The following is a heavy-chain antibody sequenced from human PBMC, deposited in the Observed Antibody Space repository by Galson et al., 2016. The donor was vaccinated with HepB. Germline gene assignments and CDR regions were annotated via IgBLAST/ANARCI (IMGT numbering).Heavy chain of an antibody. CDR2: TDPRDSST. CDR3: ARHALGSSGWHFLDY. D-gene: IGHD6-19*01. CDR1: GYSFTSYW. J-gene: IGHJ4*02. V-gene: IGHV5-10-1*01. Sequence: QSGAEVKKPGESLRIPCETSGYSFTSYWITWVRQVPGKGLEWLGKTDPRDSSTNYSPSLQGHVIISSDKSISTAYLQWRSLEASDTAMYYCARHALGSSGWHFLDYWGRGTLVSVSS.